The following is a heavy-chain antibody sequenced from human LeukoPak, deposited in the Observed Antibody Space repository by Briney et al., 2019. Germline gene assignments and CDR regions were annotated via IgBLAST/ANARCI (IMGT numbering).Heavy chain of an antibody. D-gene: IGHD6-19*01. J-gene: IGHJ1*01. Sequence: GRSLRLSCAASGFTFDDYAMHWVRQAPGKGLEWVSGISWNSGSIGYADSVKGRFTISRDNAKNSLYLQMNSLRAEDTALYYCAKDKWPQVAVAGPRVFQHWGQGTLVTVSS. V-gene: IGHV3-9*01. CDR1: GFTFDDYA. CDR2: ISWNSGSI. CDR3: AKDKWPQVAVAGPRVFQH.